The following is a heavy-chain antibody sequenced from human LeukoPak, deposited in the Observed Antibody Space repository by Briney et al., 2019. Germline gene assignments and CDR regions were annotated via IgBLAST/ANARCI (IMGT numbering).Heavy chain of an antibody. J-gene: IGHJ4*02. V-gene: IGHV3-66*01. CDR1: EFSVGSNY. D-gene: IGHD3-3*01. CDR3: VCGSSRDNGYDFWSGYEGCPLDY. Sequence: PGGSLRLSCAASEFSVGSNYMTWVRQAPGKGLEWVSLIYSGGSTYYADSVKGRFTISRDNSKNTLYLQMNSLRAEDTAVYYCVCGSSRDNGYDFWSGYEGCPLDYWGQGTLVTVSS. CDR2: IYSGGST.